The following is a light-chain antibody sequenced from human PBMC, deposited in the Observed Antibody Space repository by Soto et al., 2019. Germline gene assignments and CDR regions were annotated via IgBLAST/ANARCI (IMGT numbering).Light chain of an antibody. CDR1: QSVSSSY. V-gene: IGKV3-20*01. J-gene: IGKJ2*01. CDR3: QQHGNSPYT. CDR2: GAS. Sequence: EIVLTQSPGTLSLSPGERATLSCRASQSVSSSYLAWYQQKPGQAPRLLMYGASSRAKGIPDRFSGSGSGTDVTLTIRRLEPEDFAVSCCQQHGNSPYTLGQGTKLEIK.